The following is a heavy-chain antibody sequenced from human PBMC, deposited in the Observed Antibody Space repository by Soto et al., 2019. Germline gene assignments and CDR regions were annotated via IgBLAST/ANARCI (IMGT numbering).Heavy chain of an antibody. CDR1: GGTFGSYG. J-gene: IGHJ6*02. D-gene: IGHD2-15*01. Sequence: GGSLRLSCAAAGGTFGSYGRHWVRKAPGKGLEYVSAISRDGGSKYYTDYVKGRFTISRDNSKNTLYLQINSLRYEDTAVYYCARGDREDIAVVIGVRPGEYGVDVWGQGTTVTVSS. CDR2: ISRDGGSK. CDR3: ARGDREDIAVVIGVRPGEYGVDV. V-gene: IGHV3-64*04.